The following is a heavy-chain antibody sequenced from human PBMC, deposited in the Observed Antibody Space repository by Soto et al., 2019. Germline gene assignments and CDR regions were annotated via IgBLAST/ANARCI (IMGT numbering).Heavy chain of an antibody. V-gene: IGHV4-59*01. CDR2: IYYSGST. D-gene: IGHD6-19*01. CDR1: GGSISSYY. J-gene: IGHJ4*02. Sequence: SETLSLTCTVSGGSISSYYWSWIRQPPGKGLEWIGYIYYSGSTNYNPSLKSRVTISVDTSKNQFSLKLSSVTAADTAVYYCARGQWLVSLGVFDYWGQGTLVTVSS. CDR3: ARGQWLVSLGVFDY.